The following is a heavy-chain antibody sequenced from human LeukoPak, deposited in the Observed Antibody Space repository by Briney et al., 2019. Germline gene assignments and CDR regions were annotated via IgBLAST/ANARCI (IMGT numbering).Heavy chain of an antibody. CDR2: INHSGGT. V-gene: IGHV4-34*01. CDR3: ARAGRGLRHDFDY. J-gene: IGHJ4*02. D-gene: IGHD5-12*01. Sequence: KPSETLSLTCAVYGGSFSGYYWSWIRQPPGKGLEWIGEINHSGGTNYNPSLKSRVTISVDTSKNQFSLKLSSVTAADTAVYYYARAGRGLRHDFDYWGQGTLVTVSS. CDR1: GGSFSGYY.